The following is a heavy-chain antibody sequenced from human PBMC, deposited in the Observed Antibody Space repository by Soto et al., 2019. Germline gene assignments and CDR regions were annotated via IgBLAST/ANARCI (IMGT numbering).Heavy chain of an antibody. CDR2: ISWNSGSI. J-gene: IGHJ4*02. CDR1: GFTFDDYA. Sequence: GGSLRLSCAASGFTFDDYAMHWVRQAPGKGLEWVSGISWNSGSIGYADSVKGRFTISRDNAKNSLYLQMNSLRAEDTALYYCAKDMLSSYDSSGYYFDYWGQGTLVTAPQ. D-gene: IGHD3-22*01. V-gene: IGHV3-9*01. CDR3: AKDMLSSYDSSGYYFDY.